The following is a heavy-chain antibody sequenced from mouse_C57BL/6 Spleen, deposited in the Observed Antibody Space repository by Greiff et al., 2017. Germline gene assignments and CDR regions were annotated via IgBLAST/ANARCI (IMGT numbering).Heavy chain of an antibody. V-gene: IGHV1-53*01. J-gene: IGHJ4*01. D-gene: IGHD1-1*01. CDR2: INPSNGGT. Sequence: QVQLQQPGTELVKPGASVKLSCKASGYTFTSYWMHWVKQRPGQGLEWIGNINPSNGGTNYNEKFKSKATLTVDKSSSTAYMQLSSLTSEDSAVYYWASGGDYGGSWCDYYALDYWGQGTSVTVSS. CDR1: GYTFTSYW. CDR3: ASGGDYGGSWCDYYALDY.